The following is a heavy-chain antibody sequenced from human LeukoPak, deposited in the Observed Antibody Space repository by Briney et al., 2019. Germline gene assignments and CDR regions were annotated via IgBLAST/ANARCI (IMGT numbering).Heavy chain of an antibody. CDR2: IGNDGRDQ. J-gene: IGHJ4*02. V-gene: IGHV3-30*02. Sequence: GGSLRLSCAASGFTFNGHAMNWVRQSPGVGLEWVAIIGNDGRDQHYSESVKGRFTISRDNSKNTLFLQLNSLRPEDTALYLCARDLMWGFDYWGQGTLVTVSS. CDR1: GFTFNGHA. CDR3: ARDLMWGFDY. D-gene: IGHD7-27*01.